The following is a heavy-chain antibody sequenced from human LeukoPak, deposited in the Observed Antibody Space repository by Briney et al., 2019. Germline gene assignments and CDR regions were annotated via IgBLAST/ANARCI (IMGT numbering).Heavy chain of an antibody. CDR2: IYYSGST. J-gene: IGHJ4*02. Sequence: SETLSLTCTVSGGAISSSSYWAWIRQPPGKGLEWIGNIYYSGSTYYNPSLKSRVTISVDTSKNHFSLKLSSVTAADTAVYYCARGGCSSTSCYYFDYWGQGTLVTVSS. D-gene: IGHD2-2*01. CDR1: GGAISSSSY. CDR3: ARGGCSSTSCYYFDY. V-gene: IGHV4-39*07.